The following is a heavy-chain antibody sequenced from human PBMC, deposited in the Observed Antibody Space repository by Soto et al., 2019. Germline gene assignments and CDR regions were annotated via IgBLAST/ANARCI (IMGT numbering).Heavy chain of an antibody. D-gene: IGHD6-19*01. V-gene: IGHV4-34*01. Sequence: PSETLSLTCAVYGGSFSGYYWSWIRQPPGKGLEWIGEINHSGSTNYNPSLKSRVTISVDTSKNQFSLKLSPVTAADTAVYYCARLRKTRGLAVAGHYYYYGMDVWGQGTTVTVSS. J-gene: IGHJ6*02. CDR1: GGSFSGYY. CDR3: ARLRKTRGLAVAGHYYYYGMDV. CDR2: INHSGST.